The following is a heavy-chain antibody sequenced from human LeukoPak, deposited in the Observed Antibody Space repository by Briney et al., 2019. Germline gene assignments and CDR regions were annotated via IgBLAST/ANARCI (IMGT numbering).Heavy chain of an antibody. V-gene: IGHV3-64D*06. CDR3: VTDRRGILVRGTTFDY. J-gene: IGHJ4*02. D-gene: IGHD3-10*01. CDR2: ISSNGGST. CDR1: EFTVSSNY. Sequence: PGGSLRLSCAASEFTVSSNYMSWDRQAPGKGLEYVSAISSNGGSTYYADSVKGRFTISRDNSKNTLYLQMSSLRAEDTAVYYCVTDRRGILVRGTTFDYWGQGTLVTVSS.